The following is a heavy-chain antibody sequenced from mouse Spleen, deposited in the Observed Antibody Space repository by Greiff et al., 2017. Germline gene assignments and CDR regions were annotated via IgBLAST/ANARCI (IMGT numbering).Heavy chain of an antibody. D-gene: IGHD1-1*01. CDR3: ARNYYGSSLAWFAY. J-gene: IGHJ3*01. Sequence: FSLTSYGVHWVRQSPGKGLEWLGVIWSGGSTDYNAAFISRLSISKDNSKSQVFFKMNSLQADDTAIYYCARNYYGSSLAWFAYWGQGTLVTVSA. CDR1: FSLTSYG. CDR2: IWSGGST. V-gene: IGHV2-2*01.